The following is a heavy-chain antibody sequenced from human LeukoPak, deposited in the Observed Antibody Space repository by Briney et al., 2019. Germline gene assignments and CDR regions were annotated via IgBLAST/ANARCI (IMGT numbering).Heavy chain of an antibody. CDR1: GFTFSTYS. V-gene: IGHV3-7*03. Sequence: GGSLRLSCAASGFTFSTYSMNWVRRAPGKGLEWVANIKQDGSEKYYVDSVKGRFTISRDNAKNSLYLQMNSLRAEDTAVYYCARDLYSSSWYNLPNYYYYYGMDVWGQGTTVTVSS. J-gene: IGHJ6*02. CDR3: ARDLYSSSWYNLPNYYYYYGMDV. CDR2: IKQDGSEK. D-gene: IGHD6-13*01.